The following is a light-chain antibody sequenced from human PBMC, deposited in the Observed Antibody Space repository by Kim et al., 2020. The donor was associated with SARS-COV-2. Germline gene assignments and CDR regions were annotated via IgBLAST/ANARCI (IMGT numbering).Light chain of an antibody. CDR1: QSVSTN. Sequence: EIVMTQSPATLSVSPGERATLSCRASQSVSTNLAWYQQKPGQAPRLLVYHASTRATGIPARFSGSGSGTEFTLTISSLQSEDFAVYYCQQYIKVPRGTFGQGTKLEI. V-gene: IGKV3-15*01. J-gene: IGKJ2*02. CDR2: HAS. CDR3: QQYIKVPRGT.